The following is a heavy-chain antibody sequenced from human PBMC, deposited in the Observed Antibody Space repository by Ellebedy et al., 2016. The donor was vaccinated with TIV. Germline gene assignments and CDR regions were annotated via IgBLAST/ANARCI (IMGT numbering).Heavy chain of an antibody. CDR3: ARGSIRAAAGTNWFDP. D-gene: IGHD6-13*01. Sequence: SVKVSCXASGGTFSSYAISWVRQAPGQGLEWMGGIIPIFGTANYAQKFQGRVTITADESTSTAYMELSSLRSEDTAVYYCARGSIRAAAGTNWFDPWGQGTLVTVSS. CDR2: IIPIFGTA. J-gene: IGHJ5*02. CDR1: GGTFSSYA. V-gene: IGHV1-69*13.